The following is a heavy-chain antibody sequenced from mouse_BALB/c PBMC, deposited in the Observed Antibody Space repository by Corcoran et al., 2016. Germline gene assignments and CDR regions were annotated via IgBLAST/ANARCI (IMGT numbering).Heavy chain of an antibody. D-gene: IGHD2-3*01. J-gene: IGHJ3*01. CDR2: IYWDDDK. Sequence: QVTLKASGTGILQHSQTLSLTCSFSGFSLSTSGMGVSWIRQPSGKGLEWLAHIYWDDDKRYNPSLKSRPTISKDTSSNQVFLKITSVDTADTATYCCTRSKIYDGYYGFAYCRQGTLVTVSA. CDR3: TRSKIYDGYYGFAY. V-gene: IGHV8-12*01. CDR1: GFSLSTSGMG.